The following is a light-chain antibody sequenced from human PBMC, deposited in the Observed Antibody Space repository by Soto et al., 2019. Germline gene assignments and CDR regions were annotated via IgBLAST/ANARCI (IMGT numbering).Light chain of an antibody. CDR1: QSISSW. CDR3: QQDNSYPWA. V-gene: IGKV1-5*03. J-gene: IGKJ1*01. CDR2: KAS. Sequence: DIQMTQSPSTLSASVGDRVTITCRASQSISSWLAWYQQKPGKAPKLLIYKASSLESGVPSRFGGGGSGTEFTLTISSLQPDDFATYYCQQDNSYPWAFGRGTKVEIK.